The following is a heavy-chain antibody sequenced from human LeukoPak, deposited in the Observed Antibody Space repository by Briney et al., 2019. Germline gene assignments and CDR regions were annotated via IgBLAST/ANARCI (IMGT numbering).Heavy chain of an antibody. Sequence: GGSLRLSCAASGFTVSSNYMSWVRQAPGKGLEWVSVLYSGGSTYYADSVKGRFTISRDNSKNTLYLQMNSLRAEDTAVYYCAELGLTMIGGVWGKGTTDTISS. CDR3: AELGLTMIGGV. V-gene: IGHV3-66*01. J-gene: IGHJ6*04. CDR1: GFTVSSNY. CDR2: LYSGGST. D-gene: IGHD3-10*02.